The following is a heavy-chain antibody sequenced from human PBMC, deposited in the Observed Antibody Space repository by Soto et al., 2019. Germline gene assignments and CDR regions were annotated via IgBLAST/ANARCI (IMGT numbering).Heavy chain of an antibody. D-gene: IGHD5-18*01. CDR1: GGSFSGYY. J-gene: IGHJ4*02. V-gene: IGHV4-34*01. Sequence: SETLSLTCAVYGGSFSGYYWTWFRQPPVTGLEWIGEINYSGSTNYNPSLKSRVTISVDTSKNQFSLKLTSVTAADTAVYYCASDSYGSLGLDYWGQGTLVTVSS. CDR3: ASDSYGSLGLDY. CDR2: INYSGST.